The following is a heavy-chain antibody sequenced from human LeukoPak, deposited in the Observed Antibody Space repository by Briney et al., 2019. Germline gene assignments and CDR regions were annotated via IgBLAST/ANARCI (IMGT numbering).Heavy chain of an antibody. CDR1: GYTFTGYY. CDR2: INPNSRGT. V-gene: IGHV1-2*06. CDR3: ARGGEGVLMVYARGNAFDI. Sequence: ASVKVSCEASGYTFTGYYMHWVRQAPGQGLEWMGRINPNSRGTNYAQKFEGRVTMTRDTSISTAYMELSRLRSDDTAVYYCARGGEGVLMVYARGNAFDIWGQGTMVTVSS. J-gene: IGHJ3*02. D-gene: IGHD2-8*01.